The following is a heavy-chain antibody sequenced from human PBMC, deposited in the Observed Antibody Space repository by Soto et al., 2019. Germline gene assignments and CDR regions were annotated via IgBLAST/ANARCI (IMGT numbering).Heavy chain of an antibody. CDR3: ARLISSSVYYYYYGMDV. V-gene: IGHV5-10-1*01. D-gene: IGHD6-13*01. CDR1: GYSFTSYW. CDR2: IDPSDSYT. Sequence: LGESLKISCKGSGYSFTSYWISWVRQMPGKGLEWMGRIDPSDSYTNYSPSFQGHVTISADKSISTAYLQWSSLKASDTAMYYCARLISSSVYYYYYGMDVWGQGTTVTVSS. J-gene: IGHJ6*02.